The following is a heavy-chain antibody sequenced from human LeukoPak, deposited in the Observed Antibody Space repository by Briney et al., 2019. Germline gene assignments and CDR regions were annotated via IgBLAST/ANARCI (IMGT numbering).Heavy chain of an antibody. CDR1: GGTFSSYA. Sequence: SVKVSCKASGGTFSSYAISWVRQAPGQGLEWMRGIIPIFGTANYAQKFQGRVTITADESTSTAYMELSSLRSEDTAAYYCARDRVLRFLEWNSQRLWFDPWGQGTLVTVSS. CDR3: ARDRVLRFLEWNSQRLWFDP. V-gene: IGHV1-69*01. CDR2: IIPIFGTA. D-gene: IGHD3-3*01. J-gene: IGHJ5*02.